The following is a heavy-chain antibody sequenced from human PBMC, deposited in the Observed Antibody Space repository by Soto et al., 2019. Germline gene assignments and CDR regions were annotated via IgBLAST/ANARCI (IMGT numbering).Heavy chain of an antibody. Sequence: PGGSLRLSCAASGFTFSSHWMSWVRQAPGKGLEWVANINQDGSEKYFVDSVKGRFTISRDNAQNSLYLQMNSLRAEDTALYYCAREQWLVQGLLYVSPIDYWGQGTLVTVSS. J-gene: IGHJ4*02. CDR2: INQDGSEK. CDR3: AREQWLVQGLLYVSPIDY. D-gene: IGHD6-19*01. CDR1: GFTFSSHW. V-gene: IGHV3-7*01.